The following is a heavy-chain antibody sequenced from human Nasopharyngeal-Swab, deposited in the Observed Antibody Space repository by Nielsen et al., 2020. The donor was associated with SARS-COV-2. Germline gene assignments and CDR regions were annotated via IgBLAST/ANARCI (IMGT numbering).Heavy chain of an antibody. CDR3: AREGKTTRYGMDV. CDR2: IGTAGDT. D-gene: IGHD1-7*01. CDR1: GFTFSSYD. V-gene: IGHV3-13*04. Sequence: GESLKISCAASGFTFSSYDMHWVRQATGKGLEWVSAIGTAGDTYYPGSVKGRFTISRENAKNSLYLQMNSLSAGDTAVYYCAREGKTTRYGMDVWGQGTTVTVSS. J-gene: IGHJ6*02.